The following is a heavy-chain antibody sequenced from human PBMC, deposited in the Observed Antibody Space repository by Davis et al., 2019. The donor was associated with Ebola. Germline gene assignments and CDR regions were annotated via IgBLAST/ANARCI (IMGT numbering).Heavy chain of an antibody. CDR3: ARGREWAGYSYGYSYFDY. Sequence: SETLSLTCAVYGGSFSGYYWSWIRQPPGKGLEWIGEINHSGSTNYNPYLKSRVTISVDTSKNQFSLKLSSVTAADTAVYYCARGREWAGYSYGYSYFDYWGQGTLVIVSS. V-gene: IGHV4-34*01. CDR1: GGSFSGYY. J-gene: IGHJ4*02. CDR2: INHSGST. D-gene: IGHD5-18*01.